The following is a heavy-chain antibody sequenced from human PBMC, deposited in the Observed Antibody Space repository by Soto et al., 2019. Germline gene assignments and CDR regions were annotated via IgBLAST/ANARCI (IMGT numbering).Heavy chain of an antibody. CDR1: GFSVDDNY. V-gene: IGHV3-53*01. D-gene: IGHD6-6*01. CDR3: AGTESRSSSTQFDY. Sequence: EVQLVESGGGLIQPGGSLRLSCAASGFSVDDNYMSWVRQAPGKGLEWIAVLYMDDTTYYTDSIKGRFTVSRDSCKNILYLHMNSLRAEDTAVYYCAGTESRSSSTQFDYWGQGALVTVSS. CDR2: LYMDDTT. J-gene: IGHJ4*02.